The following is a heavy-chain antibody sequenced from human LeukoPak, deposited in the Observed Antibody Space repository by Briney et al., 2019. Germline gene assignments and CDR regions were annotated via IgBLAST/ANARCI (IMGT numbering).Heavy chain of an antibody. CDR2: ITSSSSHI. D-gene: IGHD4-11*01. V-gene: IGHV3-21*01. Sequence: EAGGSLRLSCAASGFTFSSYSMDWVRQAPGKGLERVSSITSSSSHIYYADSVKGRFTISRDNAKNSVYLQMNSLRAEDTAVYYCARVETGATVTTFHYYCMDVWGVGTTVTVSS. CDR3: ARVETGATVTTFHYYCMDV. CDR1: GFTFSSYS. J-gene: IGHJ6*03.